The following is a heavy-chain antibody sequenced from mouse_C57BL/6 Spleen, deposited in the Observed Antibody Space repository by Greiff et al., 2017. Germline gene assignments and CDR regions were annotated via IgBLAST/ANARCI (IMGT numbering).Heavy chain of an antibody. J-gene: IGHJ3*01. V-gene: IGHV3-6*01. CDR3: AREDSSGYVFAY. CDR2: ISYDGSN. CDR1: GYSITSGYY. D-gene: IGHD3-2*02. Sequence: ESGPGLVKPSQSLSLTCSVTGYSITSGYYWNWIRQFPGNKLEWMGYISYDGSNNYNPSLKNRISITRDTSKNQFFLKLNSVTTEDTATYYCAREDSSGYVFAYWGQGTLVTVSA.